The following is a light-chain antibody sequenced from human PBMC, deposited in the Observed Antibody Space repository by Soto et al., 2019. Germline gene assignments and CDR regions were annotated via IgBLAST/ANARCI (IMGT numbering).Light chain of an antibody. J-gene: IGKJ2*01. Sequence: EIVMTQSPSTLSVSPGERATLSCRASQSVSSNLAWYQQKPGQAPRLLIYGASTRATGIPSRFSGSGSGTDFTLTISTLQSEDFAVYYCQKYNHRRTFGQGTKLEIK. CDR1: QSVSSN. CDR2: GAS. CDR3: QKYNHRRT. V-gene: IGKV3-15*01.